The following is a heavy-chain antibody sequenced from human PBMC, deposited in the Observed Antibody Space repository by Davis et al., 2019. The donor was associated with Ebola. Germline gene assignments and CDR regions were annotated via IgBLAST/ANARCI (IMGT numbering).Heavy chain of an antibody. D-gene: IGHD1-26*01. Sequence: SLKISCAASGFTFDDYAMHWVRQAPGKGLEWVSGISWNSGSIGYADFVKGRFTISRDNAKNSLYLQMNSLRDEDTAVYYCAGALTWYYFDYWGQGTLVTVSS. CDR1: GFTFDDYA. J-gene: IGHJ4*02. CDR3: AGALTWYYFDY. CDR2: ISWNSGSI. V-gene: IGHV3-9*01.